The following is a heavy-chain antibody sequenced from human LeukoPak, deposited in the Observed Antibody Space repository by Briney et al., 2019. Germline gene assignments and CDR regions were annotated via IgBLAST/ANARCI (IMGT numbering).Heavy chain of an antibody. V-gene: IGHV3-11*04. CDR2: ISGSGSTI. J-gene: IGHJ4*02. Sequence: GGSLRLSCAASGFTFSNAWMSWVRQAPGKGLEWVSYISGSGSTIYYADSVKGRFTISRDNAKNSLYLQMNSLRAEDTAVYYCARVLDYGDFYFDYWGQGTLVTVSS. CDR3: ARVLDYGDFYFDY. CDR1: GFTFSNAW. D-gene: IGHD4-17*01.